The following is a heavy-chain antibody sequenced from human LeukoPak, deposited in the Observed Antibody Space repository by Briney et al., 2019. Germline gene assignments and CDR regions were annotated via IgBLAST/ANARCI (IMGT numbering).Heavy chain of an antibody. CDR1: GFTFSSYG. D-gene: IGHD6-19*01. CDR2: ISGGGERT. Sequence: GRSLRLSCAASGFTFSSYGMHWARQSPGRGLEWVSAISGGGERTFYADSVKGRFTISRDNSKNMLYLQMNSLRADDTAIYYCGKDGGQYSSGPEFDPRGQGALVTVSS. J-gene: IGHJ5*02. CDR3: GKDGGQYSSGPEFDP. V-gene: IGHV3-23*01.